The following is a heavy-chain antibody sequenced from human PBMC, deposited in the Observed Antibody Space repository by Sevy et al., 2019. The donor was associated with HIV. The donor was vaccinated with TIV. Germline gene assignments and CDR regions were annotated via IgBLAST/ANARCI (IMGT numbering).Heavy chain of an antibody. CDR1: GFTFSSYA. CDR2: FTGIGTNT. J-gene: IGHJ4*02. V-gene: IGHV3-23*01. D-gene: IGHD6-19*01. Sequence: GGSLRLSCAASGFTFSSYAMSWVRQAPGKGLEWVSSFTGIGTNTLYEDSVKGRFTISRDNSKNTLYLQMNSLRAEDTAVYYCAKDSILVAGHFDYWGQGTLVTVSS. CDR3: AKDSILVAGHFDY.